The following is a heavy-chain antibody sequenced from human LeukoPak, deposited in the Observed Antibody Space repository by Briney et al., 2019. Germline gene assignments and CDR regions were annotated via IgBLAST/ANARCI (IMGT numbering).Heavy chain of an antibody. V-gene: IGHV7-4-1*02. CDR3: ASALGWGYYYGMDV. J-gene: IGHJ6*02. CDR1: GYTFTSYA. D-gene: IGHD3-16*01. Sequence: ASVKVSCKASGYTFTSYAMNWVRQAPGQGLEWMGWINTNTGNQTYAQGFTGRFVFSLDTSVSTAYLQISSLKAEDTAVYYCASALGWGYYYGMDVWGQGTTVTVSS. CDR2: INTNTGNQ.